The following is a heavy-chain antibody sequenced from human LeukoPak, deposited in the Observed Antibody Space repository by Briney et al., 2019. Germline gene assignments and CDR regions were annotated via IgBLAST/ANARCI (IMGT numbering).Heavy chain of an antibody. J-gene: IGHJ6*04. CDR1: GFTFGDYA. Sequence: GGSLRLSCTASGFTFGDYAMSWFRQAPGKGLEWVGFIRSKDYGGTIEYAASVKGRFTISRDNSKNTLYLQMNSLRAEDTAVYYCAKDMLGWHSSGGFVDVWGKGTTVTVSS. CDR2: IRSKDYGGTI. CDR3: AKDMLGWHSSGGFVDV. V-gene: IGHV3-49*03. D-gene: IGHD6-19*01.